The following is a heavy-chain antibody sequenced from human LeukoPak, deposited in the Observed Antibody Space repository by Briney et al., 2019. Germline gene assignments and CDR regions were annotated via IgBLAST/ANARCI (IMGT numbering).Heavy chain of an antibody. J-gene: IGHJ4*02. D-gene: IGHD3-16*01. V-gene: IGHV3-9*01. CDR1: GFTFDDYA. CDR3: AKDMGRLRLGALPPSFDY. Sequence: GRSLRLSCAASGFTFDDYAMHWVRQAPAKGLELVTGINWNSSSIGYADSVKGRFTISRDNAKNSLYLQMNSLRAEDTALYYCAKDMGRLRLGALPPSFDYWGQGSLVTVSS. CDR2: INWNSSSI.